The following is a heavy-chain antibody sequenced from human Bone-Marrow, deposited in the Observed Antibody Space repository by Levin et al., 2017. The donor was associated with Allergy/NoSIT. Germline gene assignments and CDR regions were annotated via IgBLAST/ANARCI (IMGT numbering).Heavy chain of an antibody. D-gene: IGHD4-17*01. CDR2: ISSSSSYI. CDR3: ARDTFGPNDYGDQRDGFYFDY. J-gene: IGHJ4*02. V-gene: IGHV3-21*01. Sequence: GESLKISCAASGFTFSSYSMNWVRQAPGKGLEWVSSISSSSSYIYYADSVKGRFTIPRDNAKNSLYLQMNSLRAEDTAVYYCARDTFGPNDYGDQRDGFYFDYWGQGTLVTVSS. CDR1: GFTFSSYS.